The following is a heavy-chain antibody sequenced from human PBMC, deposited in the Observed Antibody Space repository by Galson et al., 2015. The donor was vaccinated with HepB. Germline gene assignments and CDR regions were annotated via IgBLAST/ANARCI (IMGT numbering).Heavy chain of an antibody. D-gene: IGHD3-10*01. CDR2: IYYSGST. CDR1: GGSISSSSYY. J-gene: IGHJ4*02. CDR3: ARVGPYGSGSSEYFDY. V-gene: IGHV4-39*07. Sequence: ETLSLTCTVSGGSISSSSYYWGWIRQPPGKGLEWIGSIYYSGSTYYNPSLKSRVTISVDTSKNQLSLKLSSVTAADTAVYYCARVGPYGSGSSEYFDYWGQGTLVTVSS.